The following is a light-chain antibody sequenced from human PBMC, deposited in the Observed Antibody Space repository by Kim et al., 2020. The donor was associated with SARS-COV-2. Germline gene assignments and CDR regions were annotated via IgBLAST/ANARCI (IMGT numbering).Light chain of an antibody. V-gene: IGLV1-47*01. J-gene: IGLJ2*01. CDR3: AAWDDRLSGPT. Sequence: QSVLTQPPSASGTPGERVTIFCSGRNSNIGSNYVYWYQQLPGTAPRLLIYKNNQRPSGVPDRISGSKSGTSASLAISGLRSEDEADYYCAAWDDRLSGPTFGGGTQLTV. CDR1: NSNIGSNY. CDR2: KNN.